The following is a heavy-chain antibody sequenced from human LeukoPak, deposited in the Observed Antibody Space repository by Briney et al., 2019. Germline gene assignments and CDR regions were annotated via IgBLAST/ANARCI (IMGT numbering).Heavy chain of an antibody. J-gene: IGHJ5*02. CDR1: AYSFTSYG. CDR2: ISSYFGQP. Sequence: ASVKVSCKASAYSFTSYGIRWVRRAPGQGPEWLGWISSYFGQPNYAQKLQGRVTMTTDTSTRTAYMELRSLRSDDTAVYYCARVLGSGYYFNWFDPWGQGTLLTVSS. D-gene: IGHD3-22*01. V-gene: IGHV1-18*01. CDR3: ARVLGSGYYFNWFDP.